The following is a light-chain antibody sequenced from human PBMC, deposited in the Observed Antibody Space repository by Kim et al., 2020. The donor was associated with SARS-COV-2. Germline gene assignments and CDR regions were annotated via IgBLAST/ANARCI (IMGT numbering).Light chain of an antibody. Sequence: EIVLTQSPGTLSLSPGERATLSCRTSETISSDYVAWYRHKPGQAPRLLIYGASTRATGIPERFSGSGSGTDFTLTISRLEPEDFAVYYCQQYDPSFRYTFGQGTKLEI. J-gene: IGKJ2*01. V-gene: IGKV3-20*01. CDR2: GAS. CDR1: ETISSDY. CDR3: QQYDPSFRYT.